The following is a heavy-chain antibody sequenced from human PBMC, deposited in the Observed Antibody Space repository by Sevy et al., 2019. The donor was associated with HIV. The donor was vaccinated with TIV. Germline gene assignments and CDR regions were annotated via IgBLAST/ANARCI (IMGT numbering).Heavy chain of an antibody. CDR1: GYTFTDYY. J-gene: IGHJ6*02. CDR3: ARMTTMPKSGLYGIDV. D-gene: IGHD4-17*01. CDR2: INPNDGVT. V-gene: IGHV1-2*02. Sequence: ASVKVSCKASGYTFTDYYIHWVRQAPGQGLEWMAWINPNDGVTNYAQRFQGGVTVNRDTSVSKAYMELRGLRYDDKAIYLRARMTTMPKSGLYGIDVWGQGTTVTVSS.